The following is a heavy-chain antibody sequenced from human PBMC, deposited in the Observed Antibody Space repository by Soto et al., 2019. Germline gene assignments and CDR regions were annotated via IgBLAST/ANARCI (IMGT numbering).Heavy chain of an antibody. CDR2: IIPIFGTA. Sequence: QVQLVQSGAEVQKPGSSVKVSCKASGGTFSSYAISWVRQAPGQGLEWMGGIIPIFGTANYAQKFQGRVTITAGESTSTTDMELSSLRLEDKAVYYCASEYGDYGIVWGQGTLVTVSS. CDR3: ASEYGDYGIV. CDR1: GGTFSSYA. D-gene: IGHD4-17*01. V-gene: IGHV1-69*01. J-gene: IGHJ4*02.